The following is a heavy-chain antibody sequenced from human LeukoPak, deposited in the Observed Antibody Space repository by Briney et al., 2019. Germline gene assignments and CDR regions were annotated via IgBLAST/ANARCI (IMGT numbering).Heavy chain of an antibody. V-gene: IGHV3-33*03. Sequence: GGSLRLSCAASGFTFSSYGMHWVRQAPGKGLEWVAVIWYDGSNKYYADSVKGRFTISRDNSKNSLYLQMNSLRTEDTALYYCAKDSRIVGAYYYYGMDVWGQGTTVTVSS. CDR3: AKDSRIVGAYYYYGMDV. CDR1: GFTFSSYG. J-gene: IGHJ6*02. D-gene: IGHD1-26*01. CDR2: IWYDGSNK.